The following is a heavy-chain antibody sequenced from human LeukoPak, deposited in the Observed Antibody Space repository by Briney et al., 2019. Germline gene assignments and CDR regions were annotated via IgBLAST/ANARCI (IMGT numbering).Heavy chain of an antibody. J-gene: IGHJ3*02. CDR1: GYTFTSYD. V-gene: IGHV1-8*03. D-gene: IGHD3-3*01. CDR2: MYPNSGNT. Sequence: ASVKVSCKASGYTFTSYDINWVRQATGQGLEWMGWMYPNSGNTGYAQKFQGRVTITRNTSISTAYMELSSLRSEDTAVYYCASTLEYYDFWSEKGAFDIWGQGTMVTVSS. CDR3: ASTLEYYDFWSEKGAFDI.